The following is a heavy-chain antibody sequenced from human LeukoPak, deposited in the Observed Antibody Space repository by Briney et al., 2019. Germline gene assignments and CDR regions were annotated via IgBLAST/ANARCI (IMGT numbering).Heavy chain of an antibody. Sequence: PGGSLRLPGAPSGFTSVIYSMNWVGRAPGRGLEGVSVSSYNGDTILYADSVKGRFTTSTDNAKNSLYLQMNSLRAGDTAVYYCTSNAAAGTNYWGQGTLVTVSS. CDR1: GFTSVIYS. CDR2: SSYNGDTI. CDR3: TSNAAAGTNY. J-gene: IGHJ4*02. D-gene: IGHD6-13*01. V-gene: IGHV3-48*04.